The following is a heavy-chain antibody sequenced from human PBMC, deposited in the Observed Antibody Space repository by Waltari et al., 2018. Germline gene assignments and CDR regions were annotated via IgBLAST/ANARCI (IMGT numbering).Heavy chain of an antibody. CDR3: VRARWDYLYFDT. V-gene: IGHV3-74*01. D-gene: IGHD1-26*01. CDR2: INYDGTQT. CDR1: GLNFGSSW. Sequence: EVQLLESGGTIVQPGGSLKVACVASGLNFGSSWMHWVRQTPGKGLMWVSDINYDGTQTKYAESVRGRFTSSRDNAKSTLYLQMTDLRAEDTAVYFCVRARWDYLYFDTWGQGTLVTVSS. J-gene: IGHJ5*02.